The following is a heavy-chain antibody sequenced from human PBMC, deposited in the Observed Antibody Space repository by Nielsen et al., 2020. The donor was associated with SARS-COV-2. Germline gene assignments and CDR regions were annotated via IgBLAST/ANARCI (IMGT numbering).Heavy chain of an antibody. CDR2: IDNRGRIR. D-gene: IGHD6-13*01. CDR3: AKGGGDSGAYSSSWYGIYYYYYMDV. Sequence: VRQAPGKGLEWVSTIDNRGRIRNFADSVKGRFTISRDNSKNTLYLQMNSLRAEDTAVYYCAKGGGDSGAYSSSWYGIYYYYYMDVWGKGTTVTVSS. V-gene: IGHV3-23*05. J-gene: IGHJ6*03.